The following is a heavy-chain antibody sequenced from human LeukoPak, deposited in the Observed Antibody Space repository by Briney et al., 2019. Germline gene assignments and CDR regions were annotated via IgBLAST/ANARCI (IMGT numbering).Heavy chain of an antibody. CDR1: GFTFSSYA. Sequence: GGSLRLSCAASGFTFSSYAMHWVRQAPGKGLEWVAVISYDGSNKYYADSVKGRFTISRDNSKNTLYLQMNSLRAEDTAVYYCARDPILNKLRFLEWPLDYWGQGTLVTVSS. CDR3: ARDPILNKLRFLEWPLDY. CDR2: ISYDGSNK. V-gene: IGHV3-30-3*01. J-gene: IGHJ4*02. D-gene: IGHD3-3*01.